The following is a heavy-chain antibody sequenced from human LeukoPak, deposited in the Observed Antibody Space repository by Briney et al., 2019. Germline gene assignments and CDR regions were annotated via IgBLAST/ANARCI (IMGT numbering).Heavy chain of an antibody. J-gene: IGHJ4*02. V-gene: IGHV3-30*18. CDR3: AKDWEHSDHDW. CDR2: ISYDGSDK. D-gene: IGHD5-12*01. Sequence: GRSLRLSCAASGFTFSSYAMHWVRQAPGKGLEWVAVISYDGSDKYYADSVKGRFTISRDNSKNTLHLQMNSLRAEDTAVYYCAKDWEHSDHDWWGQGTLVTVSS. CDR1: GFTFSSYA.